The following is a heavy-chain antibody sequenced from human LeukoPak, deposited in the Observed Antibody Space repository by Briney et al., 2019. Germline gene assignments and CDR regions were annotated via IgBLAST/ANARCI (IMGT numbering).Heavy chain of an antibody. CDR1: GFTFINFA. CDR2: VTPLFGTA. J-gene: IGHJ3*01. CDR3: ARDAFTVTNPQHDAFDV. V-gene: IGHV1-69*06. Sequence: ASVKVSCKASGFTFINFAFGWVRQAPGQGLEWMGGVTPLFGTALYTQKFQGRVTFTADKSTTTAYMELSSLTSDDTAVYYCARDAFTVTNPQHDAFDVWGQGTMITVSS. D-gene: IGHD4-17*01.